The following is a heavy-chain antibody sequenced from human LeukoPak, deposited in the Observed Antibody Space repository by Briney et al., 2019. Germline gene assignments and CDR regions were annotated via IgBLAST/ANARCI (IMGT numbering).Heavy chain of an antibody. D-gene: IGHD3-16*02. J-gene: IGHJ3*02. CDR1: GASISSYC. CDR2: IYYDGST. V-gene: IGHV4-59*08. Sequence: PPETLSLTCTVSGASISSYCWSWIRQPPGKGLEWIGYIYYDGSTNYNPSLKSRVTISVDTSKNQFSLKLNSVTAADTAVYYCARQPIVQRTYAFDIWGQGTMVTVSS. CDR3: ARQPIVQRTYAFDI.